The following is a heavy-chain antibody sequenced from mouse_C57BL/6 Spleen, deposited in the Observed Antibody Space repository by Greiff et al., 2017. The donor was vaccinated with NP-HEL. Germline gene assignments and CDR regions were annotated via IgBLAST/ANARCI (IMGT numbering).Heavy chain of an antibody. Sequence: VQLQQSGAELVKPGASVQLSCTASGFNITDYYMHWVKQRTEQGLEWIGRFDPEDGETKYAPQFQGKATILAATSSNTASLQLSSLTSEDTAVYYCAGTTVIATPYFDYWGRGTTLTVSS. CDR2: FDPEDGET. J-gene: IGHJ2*01. CDR1: GFNITDYY. CDR3: AGTTVIATPYFDY. V-gene: IGHV14-2*01. D-gene: IGHD1-1*01.